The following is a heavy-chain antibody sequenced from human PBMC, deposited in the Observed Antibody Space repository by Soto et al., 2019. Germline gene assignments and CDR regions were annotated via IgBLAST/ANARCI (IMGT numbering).Heavy chain of an antibody. CDR1: GYTFTSYG. V-gene: IGHV1-18*01. CDR2: ISAYNGNT. J-gene: IGHJ4*02. Sequence: QVQLVQSGAEVKKPGASVKVSCKASGYTFTSYGISWVRQAPGQGLEWMGWISAYNGNTNYAQKLQGRVTMTTDTSTSTVYMERRSLRSDDTAVYYCARDDKHCSSTSCPFDYWGQGTLVTVSS. CDR3: ARDDKHCSSTSCPFDY. D-gene: IGHD2-2*01.